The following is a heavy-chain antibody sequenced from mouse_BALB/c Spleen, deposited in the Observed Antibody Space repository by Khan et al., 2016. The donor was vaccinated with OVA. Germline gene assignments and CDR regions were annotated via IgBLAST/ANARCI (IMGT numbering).Heavy chain of an antibody. Sequence: QVQLQQPGAELVKPGTSVKLSCKASGYNFTSYWINWVKLRPGQGLEWIGHIYPGRGSTNYNEKLKSKATLSVDTSTSTVYMQLSSLASEDSALYYCARRDYDGSRVAYWGQGTLVTVSA. V-gene: IGHV1-55*01. CDR2: IYPGRGST. D-gene: IGHD1-1*01. CDR3: ARRDYDGSRVAY. J-gene: IGHJ3*01. CDR1: GYNFTSYW.